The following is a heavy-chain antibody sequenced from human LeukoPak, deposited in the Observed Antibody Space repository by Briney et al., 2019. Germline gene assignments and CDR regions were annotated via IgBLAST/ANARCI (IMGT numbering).Heavy chain of an antibody. D-gene: IGHD2-21*01. Sequence: ASVKVACKVSGYTLTQLSMHWVRQAPGKGLEWMGGFDPEDGETIYAQKFQGRVTMTEDTSTDTAYMELSSLRSEDTAVYYCATGRSDPPYSGTYYFDYWGQGTLVTVSS. V-gene: IGHV1-24*01. CDR2: FDPEDGET. CDR3: ATGRSDPPYSGTYYFDY. CDR1: GYTLTQLS. J-gene: IGHJ4*02.